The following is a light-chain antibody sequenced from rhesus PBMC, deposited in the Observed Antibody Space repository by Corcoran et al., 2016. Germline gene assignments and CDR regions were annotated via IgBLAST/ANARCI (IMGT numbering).Light chain of an antibody. J-gene: IGKJ1*01. CDR1: LGISSY. CDR3: LQHNSYPWT. Sequence: DIQMTQSPSSLSASVGDTVTITCRASLGISSYLNWFQQKPGKAPKLLLYAASSLESGVPSRFSGSGSGTEFTLTISSLQPEDFAAYYCLQHNSYPWTFGQGTKVEIK. V-gene: IGKV1-28*01. CDR2: AAS.